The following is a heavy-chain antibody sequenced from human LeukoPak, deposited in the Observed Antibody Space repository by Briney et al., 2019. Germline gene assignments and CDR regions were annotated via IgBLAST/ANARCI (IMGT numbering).Heavy chain of an antibody. Sequence: GGSLRLSCAASGFTFSSYSMNWVRQAPGKGLEWVSSISSSSSYIYYADSVKGRFTISRDNAKNSLYLQMNSLRAEDTAVYYCARLPLTIFGVVWDHMDVWGKGTTVTVSS. J-gene: IGHJ6*03. CDR1: GFTFSSYS. V-gene: IGHV3-21*01. CDR3: ARLPLTIFGVVWDHMDV. CDR2: ISSSSSYI. D-gene: IGHD3-3*01.